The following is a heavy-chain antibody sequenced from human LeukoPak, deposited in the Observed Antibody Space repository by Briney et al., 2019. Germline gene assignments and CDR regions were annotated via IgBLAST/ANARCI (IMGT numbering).Heavy chain of an antibody. V-gene: IGHV1-2*02. Sequence: ASVKVSCKASGYTFTDYYMHRVRQAPGQGLEWMGWISPNSGDTNYAQKFQGRVTMTRDTSISTAYMQLSSLRSDDTAVYYCATELSLNWGQGTLVTVSS. CDR2: ISPNSGDT. J-gene: IGHJ4*02. CDR1: GYTFTDYY. CDR3: ATELSLN.